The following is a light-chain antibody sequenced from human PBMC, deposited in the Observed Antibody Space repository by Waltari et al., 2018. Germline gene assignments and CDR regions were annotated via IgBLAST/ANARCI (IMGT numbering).Light chain of an antibody. J-gene: IGLJ2*01. CDR1: TLRRYY. CDR2: GPD. CDR3: HSRETFSTRL. V-gene: IGLV3-19*01. Sequence: SSDLTQDPSVSVALGQTVRITCHCYTLRRYYASWYQQRPGQAPILVLYGPDNRPSGIPDRFSGSTSGNTASLTITGAQAEDETDYYCHSRETFSTRLFGGGTRLTV.